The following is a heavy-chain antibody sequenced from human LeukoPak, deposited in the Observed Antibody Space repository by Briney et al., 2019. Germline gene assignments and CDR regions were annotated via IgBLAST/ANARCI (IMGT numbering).Heavy chain of an antibody. V-gene: IGHV1-2*02. Sequence: ASVKVSCKASGYTFTGYYMHWVRQAPGQGLERMGWINPNSGGTNYAQTFQGRVTMTRDTFISTAYMELSRLRSDDTAVYYCAQGGGATTVDYWGQGTLVTVSS. J-gene: IGHJ4*02. D-gene: IGHD1-26*01. CDR1: GYTFTGYY. CDR2: INPNSGGT. CDR3: AQGGGATTVDY.